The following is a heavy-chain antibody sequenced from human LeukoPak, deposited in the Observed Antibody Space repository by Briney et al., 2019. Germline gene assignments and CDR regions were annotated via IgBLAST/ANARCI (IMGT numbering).Heavy chain of an antibody. V-gene: IGHV1-69*04. J-gene: IGHJ6*02. CDR3: ARDRIVVVPAAMDYYYYGMDA. CDR1: GGTFSSYA. Sequence: SVKVSCKASGGTFSSYAISWVRQAPGQGLEWMGRIIPILGIANYAQKFQGRVTITADKSTSTAYMELSSLRSEDTAVYYCARDRIVVVPAAMDYYYYGMDAWGQGTTVTVSS. D-gene: IGHD2-2*01. CDR2: IIPILGIA.